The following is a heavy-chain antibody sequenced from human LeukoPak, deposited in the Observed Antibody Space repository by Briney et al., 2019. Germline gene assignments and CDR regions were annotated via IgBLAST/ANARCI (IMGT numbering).Heavy chain of an antibody. CDR1: GFTFSSYA. V-gene: IGHV3-23*01. CDR3: AKDRDIVVVPSWFDP. J-gene: IGHJ5*02. CDR2: ISGSGGST. D-gene: IGHD2-2*01. Sequence: GGSLRLSCAASGFTFSSYAMSWVRQAPGKGLEWVSAISGSGGSTYYADSVKGRFTISRDNSKNTLYLQMNSLRAEDTAVYYCAKDRDIVVVPSWFDPWGQGTLVTVSS.